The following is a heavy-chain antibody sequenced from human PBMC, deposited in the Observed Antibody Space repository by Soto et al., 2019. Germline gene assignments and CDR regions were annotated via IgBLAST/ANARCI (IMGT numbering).Heavy chain of an antibody. J-gene: IGHJ4*02. CDR1: GFTLSDHY. Sequence: PGGSLRLSCAASGFTLSDHYIDWVRQAPGRGLEWVSYISSTGRTIYYADSVKGRFTVSRDNAQNSLSLKLNSLRVEDTAVYYCARSYSSGWEFDYWGQGTQVTVSS. V-gene: IGHV3-11*01. D-gene: IGHD6-19*01. CDR3: ARSYSSGWEFDY. CDR2: ISSTGRTI.